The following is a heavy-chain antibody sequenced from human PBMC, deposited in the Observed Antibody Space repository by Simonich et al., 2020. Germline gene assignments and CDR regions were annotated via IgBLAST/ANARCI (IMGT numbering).Heavy chain of an antibody. Sequence: EVQLVESAGGLVQPGGSLRLSCAASGFTFSSYEMNWVRQAPGKGLEWVSYISSSGSTIYYADSVKGRFTISRDNAKNSLYLQMNSLRAEDTAVYYCARDFRLQLVEIGTYYYYGMDVWGQGTTVTVSS. D-gene: IGHD6-6*01. CDR2: ISSSGSTI. CDR1: GFTFSSYE. J-gene: IGHJ6*02. V-gene: IGHV3-48*03. CDR3: ARDFRLQLVEIGTYYYYGMDV.